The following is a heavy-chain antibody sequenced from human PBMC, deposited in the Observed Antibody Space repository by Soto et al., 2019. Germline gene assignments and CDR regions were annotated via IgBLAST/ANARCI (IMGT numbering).Heavy chain of an antibody. Sequence: SETLSLTCTVSGHSLSSGGYYWSWIRQHPGKGLAWVGYIYFTGSTLYNPSLTSRLAMSLDTSKNQFSLKLGSVTAADTAIYYCARDWGSSGWPNWGPGTLVTVS. V-gene: IGHV4-31*03. D-gene: IGHD6-19*01. J-gene: IGHJ4*02. CDR3: ARDWGSSGWPN. CDR1: GHSLSSGGYY. CDR2: IYFTGST.